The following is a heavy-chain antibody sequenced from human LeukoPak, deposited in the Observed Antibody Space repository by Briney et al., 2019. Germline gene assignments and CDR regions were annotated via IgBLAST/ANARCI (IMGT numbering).Heavy chain of an antibody. CDR3: ARGRGSDY. Sequence: PSETLSLTCAVYGGSFSGYYWSWIRQPPGKGLEWIGEINHSGSTNYNPSLKSRVTISADTSKNQFSLKLSSVTAADTAVYYCARGRGSDYWGQGTLVTVSS. V-gene: IGHV4-34*01. CDR2: INHSGST. J-gene: IGHJ4*02. CDR1: GGSFSGYY. D-gene: IGHD1-26*01.